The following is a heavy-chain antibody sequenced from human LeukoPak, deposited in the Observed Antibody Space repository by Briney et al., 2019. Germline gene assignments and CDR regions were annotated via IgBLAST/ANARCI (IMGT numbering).Heavy chain of an antibody. CDR1: GFHLSSYW. D-gene: IGHD6-25*01. J-gene: IGHJ3*01. Sequence: GGSLRLSCAASGFHLSSYWIHWVGQAPGKGLVWVSRINNDGSDIIYADSVKGRFAMSRDNAENTLFLQMSGLRTEDSALYYCARGGGSHAFDLWGHGTMVTVSS. V-gene: IGHV3-74*01. CDR3: ARGGGSHAFDL. CDR2: INNDGSDI.